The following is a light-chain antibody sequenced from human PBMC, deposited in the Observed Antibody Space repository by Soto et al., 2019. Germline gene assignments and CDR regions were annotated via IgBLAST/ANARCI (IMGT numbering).Light chain of an antibody. V-gene: IGKV1-5*03. CDR2: KAS. Sequence: DIQMTQSPSTLSGSVGDRVTITCRASQTISSWLAWYQQKPGKAPKLLIYKASTLKSGVPSRFRGSGSGTEFTLTISSLQHHDFAAYYCKHCNSYSEAFDQGTKVELQ. J-gene: IGKJ1*01. CDR3: KHCNSYSEA. CDR1: QTISSW.